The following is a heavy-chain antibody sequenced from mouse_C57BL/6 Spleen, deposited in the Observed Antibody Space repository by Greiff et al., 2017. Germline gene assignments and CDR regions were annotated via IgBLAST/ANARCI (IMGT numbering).Heavy chain of an antibody. CDR3: ARVEDRWSPYAMDY. D-gene: IGHD2-3*01. CDR2: IDPSDSET. V-gene: IGHV1-52*01. CDR1: GYTFTSYW. Sequence: QVQLQQPGAELVRPGSSVTLSCKASGYTFTSYWMHWVKQRPIQGLEWIGNIDPSDSETHYNQKFKDKATLTVDKSSSTAYMQLSSLTSEDSAVYYCARVEDRWSPYAMDYWGQGTSVTVSS. J-gene: IGHJ4*01.